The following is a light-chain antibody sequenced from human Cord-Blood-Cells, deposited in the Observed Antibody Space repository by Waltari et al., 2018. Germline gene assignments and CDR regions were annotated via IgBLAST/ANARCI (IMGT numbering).Light chain of an antibody. V-gene: IGLV1-44*01. J-gene: IGLJ3*02. Sequence: QSVLTQPPSASGTPGQRVTISCSGRSSNIGSNTVNWYQQLPGTAPKLLIYSNNQRPSGVPDRFSGSKSGTSASLAISGLQSEDEADYYCAAWDDSLNGPGFGGGTKLTVL. CDR2: SNN. CDR3: AAWDDSLNGPG. CDR1: SSNIGSNT.